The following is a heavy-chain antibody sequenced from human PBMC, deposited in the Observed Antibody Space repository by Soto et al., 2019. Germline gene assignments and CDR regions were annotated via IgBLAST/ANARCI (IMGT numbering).Heavy chain of an antibody. D-gene: IGHD5-12*01. J-gene: IGHJ4*02. CDR3: ARFLDGYNYCDY. CDR2: INHSGST. CDR1: GGSFSGYY. V-gene: IGHV4-34*01. Sequence: SETLSLTCAVYGGSFSGYYWSWIRQPPGKGLEWIGEINHSGSTNYNPSLKSRVTISVDTSKNQFSLKLSSLTAADTAVYYCARFLDGYNYCDYWGQGTLVTVSS.